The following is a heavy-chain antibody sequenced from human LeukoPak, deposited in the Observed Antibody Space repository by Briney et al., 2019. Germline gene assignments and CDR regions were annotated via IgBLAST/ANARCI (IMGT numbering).Heavy chain of an antibody. Sequence: PGRSLRLSCAASGFTFSSYGMHWVRQAPGKGLEWVAVISYDGSNKYYADSVKGRFTISRDNSKNTLYLQMNSLRAEDTAVYYCAKDGSGYDYPLYYFDYWGQGTLVTVPS. V-gene: IGHV3-30*18. D-gene: IGHD5-12*01. CDR2: ISYDGSNK. J-gene: IGHJ4*02. CDR3: AKDGSGYDYPLYYFDY. CDR1: GFTFSSYG.